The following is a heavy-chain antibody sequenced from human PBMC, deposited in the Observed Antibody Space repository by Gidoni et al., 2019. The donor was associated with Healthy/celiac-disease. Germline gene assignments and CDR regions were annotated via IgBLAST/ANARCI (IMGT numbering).Heavy chain of an antibody. V-gene: IGHV3-23*01. J-gene: IGHJ6*02. D-gene: IGHD3-10*01. CDR3: AKGNGFFYYYGMDA. CDR2: ISGSGGST. CDR1: GFTFSSYA. Sequence: EVQLLESGGGLVQPGGSLLLSFAASGFTFSSYAMSWVRHAPGKGLEWVSAISGSGGSTYYADSVKGRFTISRDNSKNTLYLQMNSLRAEDTAVYYCAKGNGFFYYYGMDAWGQGTTVTVSS.